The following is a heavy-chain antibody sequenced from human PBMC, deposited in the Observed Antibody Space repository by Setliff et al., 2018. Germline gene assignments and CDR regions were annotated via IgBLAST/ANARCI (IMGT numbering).Heavy chain of an antibody. CDR3: ARVGDSSGWYFSRYFDY. CDR1: GYSISSGYY. CDR2: IYHSGST. Sequence: SETLSLTCTVSGYSISSGYYWGWIRQPPGKGLEWIGSIYHSGSTYYNPSLKSRVTISVDTSKNQFSLKLSSVTAADTAVYYCARVGDSSGWYFSRYFDYWGQGTLGTVS. V-gene: IGHV4-38-2*02. J-gene: IGHJ4*02. D-gene: IGHD6-19*01.